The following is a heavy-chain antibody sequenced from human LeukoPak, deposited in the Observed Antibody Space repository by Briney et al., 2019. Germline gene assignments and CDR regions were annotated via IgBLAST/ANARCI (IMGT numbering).Heavy chain of an antibody. CDR1: GYTFTNYG. J-gene: IGHJ4*02. V-gene: IGHV1-18*01. Sequence: ASVKVSCKASGYTFTNYGVSWVRQAPGQGLEWMGWISPYNGNTSSAQKLQGRVTMTTDTSTSTAYMDLRSLRSDDTAVYYCARGGPFQSSSWTVYYFDYWGQGTLVTVSS. CDR2: ISPYNGNT. CDR3: ARGGPFQSSSWTVYYFDY. D-gene: IGHD6-13*01.